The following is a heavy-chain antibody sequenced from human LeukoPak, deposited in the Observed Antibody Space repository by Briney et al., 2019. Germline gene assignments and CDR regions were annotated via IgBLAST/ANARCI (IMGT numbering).Heavy chain of an antibody. CDR3: SRELLDYTKAWYYFDY. CDR1: GYSFVDYY. D-gene: IGHD3/OR15-3a*01. J-gene: IGHJ4*02. CDR2: INSKSGGT. Sequence: GASVKVSCKASGYSFVDYYIHWVRPGPGKGLEWMGWINSKSGGTNYAQRFKGRVTMTRDTSSSTAVMELSRLSSDDTAVYYCSRELLDYTKAWYYFDYWGQGTLITVSS. V-gene: IGHV1-2*02.